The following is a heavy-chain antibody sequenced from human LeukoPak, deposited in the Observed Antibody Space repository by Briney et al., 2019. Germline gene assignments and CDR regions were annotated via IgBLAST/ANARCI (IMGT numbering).Heavy chain of an antibody. J-gene: IGHJ3*02. D-gene: IGHD3-22*01. Sequence: PGGSLRLSCAASGFTFATYATSWVRQAPGKGLEWVSSISGSGGLTYYADSVKGRFTISRDNSKNTLYLQMNSLRAEDTAVYYCAREDYDSSGQGAFDIWGQGTMVTVSS. V-gene: IGHV3-23*01. CDR1: GFTFATYA. CDR2: ISGSGGLT. CDR3: AREDYDSSGQGAFDI.